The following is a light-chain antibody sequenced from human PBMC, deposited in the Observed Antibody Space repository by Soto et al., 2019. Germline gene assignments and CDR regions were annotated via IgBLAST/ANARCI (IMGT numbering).Light chain of an antibody. V-gene: IGKV1-9*01. J-gene: IGKJ3*01. CDR3: QQFNSYPPLFT. CDR1: QDIDNY. Sequence: IQLTQSPSSLSAFVGDRVTITCRVSQDIDNYLAWYQQKPGRAPSLLIYAASTLQSGVPSRFSGSRSGTYFTLTISSLQPEDYATYFCQQFNSYPPLFTFGPGTKVDIK. CDR2: AAS.